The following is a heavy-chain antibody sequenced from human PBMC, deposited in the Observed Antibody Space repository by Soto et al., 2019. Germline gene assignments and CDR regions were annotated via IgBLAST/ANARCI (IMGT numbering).Heavy chain of an antibody. CDR3: ARAGPYCDYLNY. V-gene: IGHV3-23*01. CDR2: ISGSGGST. J-gene: IGHJ4*02. D-gene: IGHD3-22*01. Sequence: EVQLLESGGGLVQPGGSLRLSCAASGFTFSNYAMSWVRQAPGKGLEWVAVISGSGGSTYYADSVKGRFTISRDNSMMYVQINSLRVDDTAVYYCARAGPYCDYLNYWGQGTLVTVSS. CDR1: GFTFSNYA.